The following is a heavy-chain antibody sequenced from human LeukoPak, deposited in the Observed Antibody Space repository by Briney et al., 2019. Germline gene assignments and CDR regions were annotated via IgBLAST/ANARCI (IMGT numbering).Heavy chain of an antibody. Sequence: VASVKVSCKASGYTFTGYYMHWVRQAPGQGLEWMGWINPNSGGTNYAQKFQGRVTMTRDTSISTAYMELSRLRSDDTAVYYCARNLFAGDGPNSDYWGQGTLVTVSS. CDR2: INPNSGGT. CDR1: GYTFTGYY. J-gene: IGHJ4*02. D-gene: IGHD2-21*02. V-gene: IGHV1-2*02. CDR3: ARNLFAGDGPNSDY.